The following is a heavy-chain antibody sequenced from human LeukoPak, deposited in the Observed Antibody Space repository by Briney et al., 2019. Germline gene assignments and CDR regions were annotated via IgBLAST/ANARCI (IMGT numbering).Heavy chain of an antibody. J-gene: IGHJ6*03. CDR2: INPNSGGT. Sequence: EASVNVSCKASGYTFTGYYMHWVRQAPGQGVEGMGWINPNSGGTNYAQKFQGRVTMTRDTSISTAYMELSRLRSDDTAVYYCARDRTYCGGDCYSFYYYMDVWGKGTTVTVSS. V-gene: IGHV1-2*02. CDR1: GYTFTGYY. CDR3: ARDRTYCGGDCYSFYYYMDV. D-gene: IGHD2-21*02.